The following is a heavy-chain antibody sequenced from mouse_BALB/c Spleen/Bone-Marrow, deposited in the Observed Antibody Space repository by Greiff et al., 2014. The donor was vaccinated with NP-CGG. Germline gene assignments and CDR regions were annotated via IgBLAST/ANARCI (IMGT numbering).Heavy chain of an antibody. CDR2: IDTSDSYI. Sequence: LQESGAEFVMPGASVKMSCKASGYTFTDKWMHWVKQRPGQGLEWIGAIDTSDSYINYNQKFKGEASLTVDASSSTAYMHLSSLTSDDSAVYYCARGGHDFSLDYWGQGTSVIVSS. V-gene: IGHV1-69*01. D-gene: IGHD2-4*01. CDR3: ARGGHDFSLDY. J-gene: IGHJ4*01. CDR1: GYTFTDKW.